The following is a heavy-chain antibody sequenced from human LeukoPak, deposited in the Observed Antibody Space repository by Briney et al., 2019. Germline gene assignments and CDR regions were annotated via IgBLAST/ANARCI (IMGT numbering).Heavy chain of an antibody. Sequence: GGSLRLSCAASGFTFSSYAMNWVRQAPGKGLEWVSSISGSGSNTYYADSVKGRFTISRDNSKNTLYLQMNSLRAEDTAVYYCAKGQQWLVQSWFDPWGQGTLVTVSS. CDR2: ISGSGSNT. CDR1: GFTFSSYA. CDR3: AKGQQWLVQSWFDP. J-gene: IGHJ5*02. D-gene: IGHD6-19*01. V-gene: IGHV3-23*01.